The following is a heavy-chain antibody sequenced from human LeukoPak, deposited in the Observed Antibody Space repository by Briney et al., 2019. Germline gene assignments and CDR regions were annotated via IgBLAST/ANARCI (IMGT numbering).Heavy chain of an antibody. CDR1: GFTISSNY. CDR3: ARDLAAGGTYPHY. V-gene: IGHV3-53*01. CDR2: IYSDGST. J-gene: IGHJ4*02. Sequence: GGSLRLSCAASGFTISSNYMSWVRQAPGKGPEWVSVIYSDGSTYYADSVKGRFTISRDTSKNTLYLQMNSLRTEDTAVYYCARDLAAGGTYPHYWGQGTLVSVSS. D-gene: IGHD6-13*01.